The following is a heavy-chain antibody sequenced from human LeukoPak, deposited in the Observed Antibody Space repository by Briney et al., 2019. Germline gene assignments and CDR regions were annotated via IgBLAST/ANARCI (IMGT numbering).Heavy chain of an antibody. CDR2: IKQGGSEK. J-gene: IGHJ4*02. D-gene: IGHD3-3*01. V-gene: IGHV3-7*01. CDR1: GFTFSTYW. Sequence: GGSLRLSCAASGFTFSTYWMSWVRQAPGKGLEWVANIKQGGSEKYYVDSVKGRFTISTDNAKNSLYLQMNSLRAEDTAVYYCARDNDFWSGYYPYYFDYWGQGTLVTVSS. CDR3: ARDNDFWSGYYPYYFDY.